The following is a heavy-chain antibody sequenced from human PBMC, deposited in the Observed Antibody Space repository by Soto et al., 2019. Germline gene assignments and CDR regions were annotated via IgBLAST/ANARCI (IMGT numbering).Heavy chain of an antibody. D-gene: IGHD4-17*01. J-gene: IGHJ1*01. CDR1: GFGFSTHA. CDR2: ITHTGITT. CDR3: AKGFDYGDTKHIDT. Sequence: GGSLRLSCAASGFGFSTHALSWVRQAPVKGLEWLSSITHTGITTHYADSVKGRFTISRENSRNTLHLQMNNLRVDDTAVYYCAKGFDYGDTKHIDTWAQGTMIT. V-gene: IGHV3-23*01.